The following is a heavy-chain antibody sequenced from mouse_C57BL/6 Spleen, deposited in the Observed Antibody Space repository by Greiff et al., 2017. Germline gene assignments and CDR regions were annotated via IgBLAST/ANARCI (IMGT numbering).Heavy chain of an antibody. J-gene: IGHJ4*01. CDR3: ARRQLRHGAMDY. V-gene: IGHV5-17*01. CDR1: GFTFSDYG. D-gene: IGHD3-2*02. CDR2: ISSGSSTI. Sequence: DVKLVESGGGLVKPGGSLTLSCAASGFTFSDYGMHWVRQAPEKGLEWVAYISSGSSTIYYADTVKGRFTISRDNAKNTLFLQMTSLRSEDTAMYYCARRQLRHGAMDYWGQGTSVTVSS.